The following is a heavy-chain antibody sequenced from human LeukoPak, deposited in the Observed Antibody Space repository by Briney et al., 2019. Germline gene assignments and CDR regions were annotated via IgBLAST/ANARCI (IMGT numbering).Heavy chain of an antibody. Sequence: ASVKVSCKASGYTFTSYGISWVRQAPGQGLEWMGWISAYNGNTNYAQKLQGRVTMTTDTSTSTAYMELRSLRSDDTAVYYCARVDYYDSSGALGNFQHWGQGTLVTVSS. CDR3: ARVDYYDSSGALGNFQH. CDR1: GYTFTSYG. CDR2: ISAYNGNT. D-gene: IGHD3-22*01. V-gene: IGHV1-18*01. J-gene: IGHJ1*01.